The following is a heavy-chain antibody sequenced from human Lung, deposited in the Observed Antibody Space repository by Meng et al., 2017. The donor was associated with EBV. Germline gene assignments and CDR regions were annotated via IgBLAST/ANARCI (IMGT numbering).Heavy chain of an antibody. D-gene: IGHD6-19*01. CDR1: GYTFADYY. Sequence: QGQLVQCGAGVKKCGASVRVSCKASGYTFADYYIHWVRQAPGQGLEWMGRINSNSGGTRFAQNFQGRVTVTRDTSISTVYMELNSLRSDDTAVYYCARSLGWYADYWGQGTLVTVSS. J-gene: IGHJ4*02. V-gene: IGHV1-2*06. CDR2: INSNSGGT. CDR3: ARSLGWYADY.